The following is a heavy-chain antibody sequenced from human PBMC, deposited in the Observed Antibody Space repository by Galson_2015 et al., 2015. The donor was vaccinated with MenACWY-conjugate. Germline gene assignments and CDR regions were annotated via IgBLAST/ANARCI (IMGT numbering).Heavy chain of an antibody. CDR3: ARLGGNYRTTSHFDY. CDR2: INSDGRST. CDR1: GFTFSTYW. V-gene: IGHV3-74*01. Sequence: SRRLCCAASGFTFSTYWMHWVRQAPGKGLGWVSRINSDGRSTSYADSVRGRFTISRDNAKNTLHLQMNSLRAEDTAVYYCARLGGNYRTTSHFDYWGQGTLVTVSS. J-gene: IGHJ4*02. D-gene: IGHD1-26*01.